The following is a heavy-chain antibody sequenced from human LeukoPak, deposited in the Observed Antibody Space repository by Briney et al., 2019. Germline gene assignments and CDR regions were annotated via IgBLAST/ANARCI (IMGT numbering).Heavy chain of an antibody. CDR2: IFYSGQT. D-gene: IGHD1-1*01. V-gene: IGHV4-39*07. CDR3: ARDREQQLVRFYNAFDI. J-gene: IGHJ3*02. Sequence: SETLSLTCTVSGGSINNNIHYWVWIRQPPGKGLEWVGTIFYSGQTYYNPSLKSRTTISVDTSKNQFSLKLRSVTAADTAVYYCARDREQQLVRFYNAFDIWGQGTMVTVSS. CDR1: GGSINNNIHY.